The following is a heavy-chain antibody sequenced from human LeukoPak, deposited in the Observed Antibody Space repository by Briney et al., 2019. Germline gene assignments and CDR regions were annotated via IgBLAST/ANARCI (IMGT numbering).Heavy chain of an antibody. V-gene: IGHV3-30*18. CDR2: ISYDGSNK. Sequence: PGGSLRLSCAASGFTFSSYGMHWVRQAPGKGLEWVAVISYDGSNKYYADSVKGRFTISRDNSKNTLYLQMNSLRAEDTAVYYCAKLTDYDILTGYYTPWGQGTLVTVS. D-gene: IGHD3-9*01. J-gene: IGHJ5*02. CDR1: GFTFSSYG. CDR3: AKLTDYDILTGYYTP.